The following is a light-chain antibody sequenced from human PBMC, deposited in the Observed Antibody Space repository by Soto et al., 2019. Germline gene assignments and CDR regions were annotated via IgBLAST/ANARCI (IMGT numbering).Light chain of an antibody. CDR2: KAS. Sequence: DIQMTQSPSTLSASIGDRVTITCRASQSISSWLAWYQQKPGKAPKLLIHKASNLESGVPSRFSGSGSGTEFTLTVTSLQPDDFATYYCQHYETFPWTFGQGTKVDIK. J-gene: IGKJ1*01. V-gene: IGKV1-5*03. CDR3: QHYETFPWT. CDR1: QSISSW.